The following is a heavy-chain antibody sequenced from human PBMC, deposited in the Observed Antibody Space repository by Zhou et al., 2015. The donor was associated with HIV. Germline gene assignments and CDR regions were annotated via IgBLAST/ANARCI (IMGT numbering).Heavy chain of an antibody. CDR3: ARSPQVVPAALGSNNWFDP. D-gene: IGHD2-2*01. CDR2: IIPIFGTA. J-gene: IGHJ5*02. V-gene: IGHV1-69*01. Sequence: QVQLVQSGAEVKKPGSSVKVSCKASGGTFSSYAISWVRQAPGQGLEWMGGIIPIFGTANYAQKFQGRVTITADESTSTAYMELSSLRSEDTAVYYCARSPQVVPAALGSNNWFDPWGQGTLVTVSS. CDR1: GGTFSSYA.